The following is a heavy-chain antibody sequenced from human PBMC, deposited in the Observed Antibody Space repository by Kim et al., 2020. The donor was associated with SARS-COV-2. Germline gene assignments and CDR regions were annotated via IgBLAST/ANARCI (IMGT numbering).Heavy chain of an antibody. J-gene: IGHJ4*02. Sequence: DSLEGRFTISREHAKNSLYLQMNSLRADDTAVYYCARVSLGSSSWYYFDYWGQGTLVTVSS. V-gene: IGHV3-11*05. CDR3: ARVSLGSSSWYYFDY. D-gene: IGHD6-13*01.